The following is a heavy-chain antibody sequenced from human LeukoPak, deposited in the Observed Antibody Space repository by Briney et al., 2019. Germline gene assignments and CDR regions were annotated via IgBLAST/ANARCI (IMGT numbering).Heavy chain of an antibody. CDR3: ARGGGYYYGSEDNWFDP. D-gene: IGHD3-10*01. CDR1: GYSISSGYY. J-gene: IGHJ5*02. CDR2: TYHSGST. V-gene: IGHV4-38-2*01. Sequence: SETLSLTCAVSGYSISSGYYWGWIRQPPGKGLEWIGSTYHSGSTYYNPSLKSRVTISVDTSKNQFSLKLSSVTAADTAVYYCARGGGYYYGSEDNWFDPWGQGTLVTVSS.